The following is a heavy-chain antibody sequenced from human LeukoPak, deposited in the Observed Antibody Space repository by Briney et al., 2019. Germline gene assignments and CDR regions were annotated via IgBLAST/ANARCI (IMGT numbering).Heavy chain of an antibody. CDR1: GFTFSSYA. J-gene: IGHJ5*02. Sequence: GGFLRLSCAASGFTFSSYAMSWVRQAPGKGLEWVSAISGSGGSTYYADSVKGRFTISRDNSKSTLFLQMNSLRAEDTAIYYCATYRQVLLPFEAWGQGTLVTVSS. CDR2: ISGSGGST. D-gene: IGHD5-18*01. CDR3: ATYRQVLLPFEA. V-gene: IGHV3-23*01.